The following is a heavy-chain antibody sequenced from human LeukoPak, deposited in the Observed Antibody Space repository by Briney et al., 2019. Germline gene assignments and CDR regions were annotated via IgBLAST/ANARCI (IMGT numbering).Heavy chain of an antibody. J-gene: IGHJ6*03. Sequence: ASVKVSCKASGYTFTGYYMHWVREAPGQGLEWMGGINPNSGGTNYAQKFQGRVTMTRDTSISTAYMELSRLRSDDTAVYYCAREIRSGYSYYMDVWGKGSTVTVSS. CDR3: AREIRSGYSYYMDV. V-gene: IGHV1-2*02. CDR2: INPNSGGT. CDR1: GYTFTGYY.